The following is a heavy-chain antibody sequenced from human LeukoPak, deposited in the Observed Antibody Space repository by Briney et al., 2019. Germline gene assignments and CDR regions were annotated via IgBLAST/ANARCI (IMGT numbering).Heavy chain of an antibody. V-gene: IGHV4-34*01. D-gene: IGHD4-17*01. J-gene: IGHJ4*02. CDR1: GGSISGYY. CDR3: ARDVGAGDYEY. CDR2: INYSGSI. Sequence: PSETLSLTCAVYGGSISGYYWSWIRQPPGKGLEWIGEINYSGSINYNPSLKSRVTISVDTSKNQFSLKLSSVTAADTAVYYCARDVGAGDYEYWGQGTPVTVSS.